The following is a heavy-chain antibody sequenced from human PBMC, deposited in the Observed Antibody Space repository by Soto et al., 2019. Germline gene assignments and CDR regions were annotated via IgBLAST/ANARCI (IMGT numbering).Heavy chain of an antibody. CDR3: ARGAYSRGWYAEGGFDY. J-gene: IGHJ4*02. Sequence: QVQLVQSGAEVKKPGASVMVSCKASGYTFTSYAMHWVRQAPGQRLEWMGWINAGNGNTKYSQKFQGRVTITRDTAASTAYQELSSLRSEDTVVYYWARGAYSRGWYAEGGFDYWGQGTLVTVSS. V-gene: IGHV1-3*01. D-gene: IGHD6-19*01. CDR1: GYTFTSYA. CDR2: INAGNGNT.